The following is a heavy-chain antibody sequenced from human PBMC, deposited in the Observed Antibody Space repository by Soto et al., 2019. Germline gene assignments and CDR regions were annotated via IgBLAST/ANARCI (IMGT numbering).Heavy chain of an antibody. Sequence: EVQLVESGGGLVQPGGSLRLSCAASGFTFSSYWMHCVRQAPGKGLVWVSRINSDGSSTSYADSVKGRFTISRDNAKNTLYLQMNSLRADDTAVYYCAKGTAPGGMDVWGQWTTVTVSS. V-gene: IGHV3-74*01. J-gene: IGHJ6*02. CDR2: INSDGSST. D-gene: IGHD3-10*01. CDR3: AKGTAPGGMDV. CDR1: GFTFSSYW.